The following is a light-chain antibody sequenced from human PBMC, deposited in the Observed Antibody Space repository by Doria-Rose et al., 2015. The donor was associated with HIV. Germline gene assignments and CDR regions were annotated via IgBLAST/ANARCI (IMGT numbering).Light chain of an antibody. CDR1: QSFSSTY. Sequence: EIVLTQSPGTLSLSPGERATLSCRASQSFSSTYLAWYQQKLGQAPSLLIYDGSTRATGIPGRFSASGSGTDFTLTINRLEPEDFALYYCHQYGTSWTFGQGTKVEI. V-gene: IGKV3-20*01. CDR2: DGS. J-gene: IGKJ1*01. CDR3: HQYGTSWT.